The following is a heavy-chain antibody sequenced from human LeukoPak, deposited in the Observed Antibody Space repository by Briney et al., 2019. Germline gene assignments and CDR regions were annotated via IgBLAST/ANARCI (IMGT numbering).Heavy chain of an antibody. CDR1: GFTFSSYG. CDR3: ARDPGRASINWFDP. J-gene: IGHJ5*02. V-gene: IGHV3-33*01. Sequence: PGRSLRLSCAASGFTFSSYGMHWVRQAPGKGLEWVAVIWYDGSNKYYADSVKGRFTISRGNSKNTLYLQMNSLRAEDTAVYYCARDPGRASINWFDPWGQGTLVTVSS. D-gene: IGHD2-2*02. CDR2: IWYDGSNK.